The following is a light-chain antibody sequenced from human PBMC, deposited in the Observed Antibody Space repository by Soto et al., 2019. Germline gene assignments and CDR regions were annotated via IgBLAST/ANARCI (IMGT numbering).Light chain of an antibody. CDR3: QQYENSWT. Sequence: DIQVTQSPSTLSASVGDRVTITCRASQNINSWLAWYQQKPGKAPKLLIYKASNLDSGVPSRFSGSGSGTEFTLTISILQPDDFATYYCQQYENSWTFGQGTKVEIK. CDR2: KAS. CDR1: QNINSW. J-gene: IGKJ1*01. V-gene: IGKV1-5*03.